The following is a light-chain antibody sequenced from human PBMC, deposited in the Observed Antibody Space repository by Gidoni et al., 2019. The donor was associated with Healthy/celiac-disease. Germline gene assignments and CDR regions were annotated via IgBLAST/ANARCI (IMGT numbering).Light chain of an antibody. J-gene: IGKJ1*01. CDR1: QSISSY. CDR3: QQSYSTLWT. Sequence: DIQMTQSPSSLSASVGDSVTITCRASQSISSYLNWYQQKPGKAPKLLIYAASSLQSGVPSRFSGSGSGTDFTLTISSLQPEDFATYYCQQSYSTLWTFXXXTKVEIK. V-gene: IGKV1-39*01. CDR2: AAS.